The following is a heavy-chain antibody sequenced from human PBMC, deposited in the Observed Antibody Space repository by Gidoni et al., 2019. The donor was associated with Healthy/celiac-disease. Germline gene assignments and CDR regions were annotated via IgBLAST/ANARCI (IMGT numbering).Heavy chain of an antibody. CDR3: TTTVAGSGYYYYYGMDV. Sequence: EVQLVESGGGLVKPGGSLRLSCAASGFPFSNAWMNWVRQAPGKGLEWVGRIKSTTDGGTTDYAAPVKGRFTISRDDSKNTLYLQMNSLKTEDTAVYYCTTTVAGSGYYYYYGMDVWGQGTTVTVSS. CDR1: GFPFSNAW. V-gene: IGHV3-15*07. CDR2: IKSTTDGGTT. J-gene: IGHJ6*02. D-gene: IGHD6-19*01.